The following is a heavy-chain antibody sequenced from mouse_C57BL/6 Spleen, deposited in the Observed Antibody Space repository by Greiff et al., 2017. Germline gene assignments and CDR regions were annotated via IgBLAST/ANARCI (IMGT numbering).Heavy chain of an antibody. D-gene: IGHD2-4*01. J-gene: IGHJ3*01. CDR1: GYTFTDYY. Sequence: VQLQQSGPELVKPGASVKISCKASGYTFTDYYMNWVKQSHGKSLEWIGDINPNNGGTSYNQKFKGKATLTVDKSSSTAYMELRSLTSEDSAVCYCASIYDYDAGFAYWGKGTLVTVAA. CDR2: INPNNGGT. CDR3: ASIYDYDAGFAY. V-gene: IGHV1-26*01.